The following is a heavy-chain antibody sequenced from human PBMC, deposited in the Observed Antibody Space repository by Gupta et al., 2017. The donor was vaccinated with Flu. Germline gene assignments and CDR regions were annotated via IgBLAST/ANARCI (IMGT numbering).Heavy chain of an antibody. Sequence: YYWAWIRQSPGEGLEWIGSVFHSGMTYYTPSLRSRLTISVDVSKNQFSLKLSSVTAADTAVYYCARESNSNLNYVYSGMEVWGQGAT. CDR2: VFHSGMT. CDR3: ARESNSNLNYVYSGMEV. V-gene: IGHV4-39*02. D-gene: IGHD7-27*01. CDR1: YY. J-gene: IGHJ6*02.